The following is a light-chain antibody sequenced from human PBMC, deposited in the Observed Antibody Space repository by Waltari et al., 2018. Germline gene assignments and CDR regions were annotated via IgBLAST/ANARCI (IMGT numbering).Light chain of an antibody. CDR2: GAS. Sequence: EIVLTQSPGTLSLSPGESATLSCRTSQSVSRALAWYQQNPGQAPRLLIYGASNRATGIPDRFSGSGSGTDFSLTISSLEPEDFAVYYCQHYVRLPVTFGQGTKVEIK. CDR3: QHYVRLPVT. J-gene: IGKJ1*01. V-gene: IGKV3-20*01. CDR1: QSVSRA.